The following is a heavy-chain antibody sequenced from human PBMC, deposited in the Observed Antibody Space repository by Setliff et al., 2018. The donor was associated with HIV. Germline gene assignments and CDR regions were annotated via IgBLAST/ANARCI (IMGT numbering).Heavy chain of an antibody. Sequence: PSETLSLTCSVSGDSITHYYWNWIRQPPGKGLEWIGSIYQSGTTYYNPALKSRVTISVDTSKNQFSLRLTSVTAADTAVYFCARVETTVTSRLDYWGQGTLVTVSS. D-gene: IGHD4-17*01. CDR1: GDSITHYY. J-gene: IGHJ4*02. V-gene: IGHV4-38-2*02. CDR3: ARVETTVTSRLDY. CDR2: IYQSGTT.